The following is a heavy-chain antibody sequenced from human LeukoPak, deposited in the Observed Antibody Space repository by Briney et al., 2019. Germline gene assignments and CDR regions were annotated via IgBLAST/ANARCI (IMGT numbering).Heavy chain of an antibody. CDR3: ARAEYYYDGSSYTFFDY. Sequence: GGSLRLSCAASGFTFSSYSMNWVRQAPGKGLEWVSSISSSSSYIYYADSVKGRFTISRDNAKNSLYLQMNSLRAEDTAVYYCARAEYYYDGSSYTFFDYWGQGTLVTVSS. CDR1: GFTFSSYS. V-gene: IGHV3-21*01. CDR2: ISSSSSYI. J-gene: IGHJ4*02. D-gene: IGHD3-22*01.